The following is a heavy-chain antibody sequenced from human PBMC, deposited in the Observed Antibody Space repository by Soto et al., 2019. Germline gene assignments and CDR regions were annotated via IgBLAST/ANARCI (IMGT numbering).Heavy chain of an antibody. V-gene: IGHV1-69*13. J-gene: IGHJ4*02. CDR2: IIPIFGTA. CDR1: GGTFSSYA. D-gene: IGHD3-10*01. Sequence: SVKVSCKASGGTFSSYAISWVRQAPGQGLEWMGGIIPIFGTANYAQKFQGRVTITADESTSTAYMELSSLRSEDTAVYYFALWFGEFWGPDYWGKGTLVTVPS. CDR3: ALWFGEFWGPDY.